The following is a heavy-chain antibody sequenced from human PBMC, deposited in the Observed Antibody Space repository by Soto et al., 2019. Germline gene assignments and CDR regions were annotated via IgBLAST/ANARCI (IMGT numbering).Heavy chain of an antibody. Sequence: PSETLSLTCTVSGGSISTYYWSWIRQPPGGTLEWIGYIYASGATTYNPSLESRVTMSVDMPNNEFSLELTSLTAADTAVYYCERSHSFDGSIYHYYFDFWGQGTLVTVSS. D-gene: IGHD3-10*01. J-gene: IGHJ4*02. V-gene: IGHV4-59*01. CDR1: GGSISTYY. CDR2: IYASGAT. CDR3: ERSHSFDGSIYHYYFDF.